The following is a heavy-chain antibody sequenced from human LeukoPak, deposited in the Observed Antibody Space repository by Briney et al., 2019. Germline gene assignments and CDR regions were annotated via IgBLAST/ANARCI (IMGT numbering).Heavy chain of an antibody. J-gene: IGHJ6*02. CDR1: GYSFTSYW. Sequence: GESLKISCKGSGYSFTSYWIGWVRQVPGKGLEWVGIIYPGDSDTRYSPSFQGQVTISADKSISTAYLPWSRLKASDTAMYYCARAADGYSYGYYYYGMDVWGQGTTVTVSS. CDR3: ARAADGYSYGYYYYGMDV. D-gene: IGHD5-18*01. CDR2: IYPGDSDT. V-gene: IGHV5-51*01.